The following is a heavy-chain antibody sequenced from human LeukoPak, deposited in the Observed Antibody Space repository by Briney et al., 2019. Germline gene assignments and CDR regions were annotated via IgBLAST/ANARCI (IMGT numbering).Heavy chain of an antibody. CDR2: IYHDGST. D-gene: IGHD1-26*01. CDR1: GGSISGYY. J-gene: IGHJ4*02. CDR3: ARGGATYYYFDY. Sequence: SETLSLTCTVSGGSISGYYWSWIRQPPGKGLEWIGYIYHDGSTNHSPSLKSRVTISVDTSKNQFSLKLTSVTAADTAVYYCARGGATYYYFDYWGQGTLVTVPS. V-gene: IGHV4-59*01.